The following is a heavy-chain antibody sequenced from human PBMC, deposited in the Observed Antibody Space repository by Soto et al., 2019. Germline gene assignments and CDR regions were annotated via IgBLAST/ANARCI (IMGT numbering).Heavy chain of an antibody. V-gene: IGHV3-74*01. CDR1: GFIFSNYW. Sequence: EVQLVESGGGLVQPEGSLRLSCAGSGFIFSNYWMHWVRQAPGKGLEWVSRIDHDGPTDYADSVRGRFTISRDNAENTLYLQMHSLRPEDTAVYYCVRDSHGDYWGQGTLVTVSS. CDR2: IDHDGPT. CDR3: VRDSHGDY. J-gene: IGHJ4*02.